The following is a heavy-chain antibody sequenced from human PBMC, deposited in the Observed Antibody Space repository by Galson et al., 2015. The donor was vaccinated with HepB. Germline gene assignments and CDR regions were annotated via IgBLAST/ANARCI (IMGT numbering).Heavy chain of an antibody. Sequence: TLSLTCTVSGGSISSSSYYWGWIRQPPGKGLEWIGSIYYSGSTYYNPSLKSRVTISVDTSKNQFSLKLSSVTAADTAVYYCAWSLSGYYFDYWGQGTLVTVSP. CDR3: AWSLSGYYFDY. J-gene: IGHJ4*02. V-gene: IGHV4-39*01. CDR1: GGSISSSSYY. D-gene: IGHD3-10*01. CDR2: IYYSGST.